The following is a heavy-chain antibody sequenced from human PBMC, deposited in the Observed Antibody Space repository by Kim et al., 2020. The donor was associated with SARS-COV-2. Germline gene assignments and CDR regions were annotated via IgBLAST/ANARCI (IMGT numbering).Heavy chain of an antibody. CDR2: INTNTGNP. CDR3: ARNGRFLEWLLQYNWFDP. J-gene: IGHJ5*02. V-gene: IGHV7-4-1*02. Sequence: ASVKVSCKASGYTFTSYAMNWVRQAPGQGLEWMGWINTNTGNPTYAQGFTGRFVFSLDTSVSTAYLQISSLKAEDTAVYYCARNGRFLEWLLQYNWFDPWGQGTLVTVSS. D-gene: IGHD3-3*01. CDR1: GYTFTSYA.